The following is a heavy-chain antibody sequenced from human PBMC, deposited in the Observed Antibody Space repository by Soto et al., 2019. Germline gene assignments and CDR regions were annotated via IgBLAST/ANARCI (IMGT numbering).Heavy chain of an antibody. Sequence: SGKVSCKASGGTFSSYAISWVRQAPGQGLEWMGGIIPIFGTANYAQKFQGRVTITADESTSTAYMELSSLRSEDTAVYYCAGSLRDYSGYGWVFDYWGQGTLVIVSS. D-gene: IGHD5-12*01. CDR2: IIPIFGTA. V-gene: IGHV1-69*13. CDR3: AGSLRDYSGYGWVFDY. CDR1: GGTFSSYA. J-gene: IGHJ4*02.